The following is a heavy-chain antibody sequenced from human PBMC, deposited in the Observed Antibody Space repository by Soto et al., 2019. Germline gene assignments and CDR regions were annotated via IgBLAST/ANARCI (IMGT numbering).Heavy chain of an antibody. J-gene: IGHJ4*02. Sequence: QITLKESGRTLVKPTQTLTLTCTFSGFSLSTSGVGVGWIRQPPGKALEWLALIYWDDDKRYSPSLKCRLTITKDTSKNQVVLTMTNMDPVDTATYYCAHTPSYCSGGSCYSGFDYWGQGTLVTVSS. D-gene: IGHD2-15*01. CDR3: AHTPSYCSGGSCYSGFDY. V-gene: IGHV2-5*02. CDR1: GFSLSTSGVG. CDR2: IYWDDDK.